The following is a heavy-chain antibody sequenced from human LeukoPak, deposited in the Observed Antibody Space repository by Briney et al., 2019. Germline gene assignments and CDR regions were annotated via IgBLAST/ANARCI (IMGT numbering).Heavy chain of an antibody. D-gene: IGHD2-2*01. V-gene: IGHV3-9*01. Sequence: PGRSLRLSCAASGFTFDDYAMHWVRQAPGKGLEWVSGISWNSGSIGYADSVKGRFTISRDNAKNSLYLQMNSLRAEDTALYYCAKDMGYCSSTSCYVFDYWGQGTLVTVSS. J-gene: IGHJ4*02. CDR2: ISWNSGSI. CDR1: GFTFDDYA. CDR3: AKDMGYCSSTSCYVFDY.